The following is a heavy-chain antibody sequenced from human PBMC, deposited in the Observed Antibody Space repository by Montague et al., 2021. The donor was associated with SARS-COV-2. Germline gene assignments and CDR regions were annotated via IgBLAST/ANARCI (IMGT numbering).Heavy chain of an antibody. V-gene: IGHV4-4*07. J-gene: IGHJ5*01. CDR3: ARGMAPEGRWFDS. D-gene: IGHD2-2*01. CDR1: GGSISGYY. CDR2: IFVGAST. Sequence: SETLSLTCSVSGGSISGYYWSWVRQAAGKRLEWIGRIFVGASTDYNPSLMSRFSLSGDKSKNQFSLKVTSVTAADTAIYYCARGMAPEGRWFDSWGHGMLVTVSS.